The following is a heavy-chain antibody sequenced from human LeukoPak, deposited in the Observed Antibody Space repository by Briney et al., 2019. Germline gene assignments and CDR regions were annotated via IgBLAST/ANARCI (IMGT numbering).Heavy chain of an antibody. Sequence: GGSLRLSCAASGFSFSSYEFNWVRQAPGKGLEWVSYISDSGRTTSYADSVKGRFTIFRDNAQNSLYLQMNSLRAEDTAIYYCVRDSVFCSDNNCHHFDYWGRGTLVTVSS. CDR2: ISDSGRTT. CDR3: VRDSVFCSDNNCHHFDY. V-gene: IGHV3-48*03. CDR1: GFSFSSYE. D-gene: IGHD2-15*01. J-gene: IGHJ4*02.